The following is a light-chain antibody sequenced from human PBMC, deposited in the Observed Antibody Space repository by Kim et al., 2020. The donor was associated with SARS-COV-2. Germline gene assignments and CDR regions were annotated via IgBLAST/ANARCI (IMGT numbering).Light chain of an antibody. J-gene: IGLJ1*01. CDR1: SSDIDGYKY. V-gene: IGLV2-14*01. Sequence: SITISCTETSSDIDGYKYVSWYQQHPGKAPNLVIYEVDNRPSGVSIRFSGSKSGNTASLTISGLQAEDEADYYCSSYIRGSTNYVFGTGTKVTVL. CDR2: EVD. CDR3: SSYIRGSTNYV.